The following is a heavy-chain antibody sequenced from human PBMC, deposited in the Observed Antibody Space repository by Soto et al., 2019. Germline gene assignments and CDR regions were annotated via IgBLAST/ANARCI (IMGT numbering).Heavy chain of an antibody. D-gene: IGHD3-3*01. J-gene: IGHJ6*02. CDR3: ARDGYDEFWSTYYPRHYTGMDV. Sequence: VQLVESGGGLVQPGGSLRLSCAASGFNFSSYWMSWVRQAPGKGLEWVANINQDGSDKYYVDSVKGRFTISRDNGKNSLYLQMNTLRGEDTGVYYCARDGYDEFWSTYYPRHYTGMDVWGQGTTVTVSS. V-gene: IGHV3-7*01. CDR2: INQDGSDK. CDR1: GFNFSSYW.